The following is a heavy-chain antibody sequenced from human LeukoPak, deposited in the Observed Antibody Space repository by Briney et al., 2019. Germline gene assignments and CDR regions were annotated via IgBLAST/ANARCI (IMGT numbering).Heavy chain of an antibody. D-gene: IGHD3-10*01. V-gene: IGHV3-48*03. CDR1: GFTFNSYE. J-gene: IGHJ4*02. CDR3: ASWATQNYGSGSYYMFY. Sequence: GGSLRLSCAASGFTFNSYEMNWVRQAPGKGLEWVSYISSSGSTIYYADSVKGRFTISRDNAKNSLYLQMNSLRAEDTAVYYCASWATQNYGSGSYYMFYWGQGTLVTVSS. CDR2: ISSSGSTI.